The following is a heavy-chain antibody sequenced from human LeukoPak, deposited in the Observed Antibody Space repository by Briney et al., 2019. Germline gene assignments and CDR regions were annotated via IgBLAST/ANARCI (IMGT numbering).Heavy chain of an antibody. CDR2: LNTDGSST. V-gene: IGHV3-74*01. CDR3: ARDAGLYSSS. J-gene: IGHJ6*02. CDR1: GFSFSSYG. D-gene: IGHD6-13*01. Sequence: PGGSLRLSCAASGFSFSSYGMHWFRQAPGKGRVWVSRLNTDGSSTNYADSVKGRFTISRDNAKNSLYLQMNSLRAEDTAVYYCARDAGLYSSSWGQGTTVTVSS.